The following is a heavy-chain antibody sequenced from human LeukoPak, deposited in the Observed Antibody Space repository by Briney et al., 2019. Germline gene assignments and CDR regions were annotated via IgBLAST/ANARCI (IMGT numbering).Heavy chain of an antibody. CDR3: ARARYYGSGSYYNNDYGMDV. Sequence: PGGSLRLSCAASGFTFSSYDMHWVRHATGKGLEWVSAIGTAGDPYYPGSVKGRFTISRENAKNSLYLQMNSLRAGDTAVYYCARARYYGSGSYYNNDYGMDVWGQGTTVTVSS. CDR2: IGTAGDP. D-gene: IGHD3-10*01. V-gene: IGHV3-13*05. J-gene: IGHJ6*02. CDR1: GFTFSSYD.